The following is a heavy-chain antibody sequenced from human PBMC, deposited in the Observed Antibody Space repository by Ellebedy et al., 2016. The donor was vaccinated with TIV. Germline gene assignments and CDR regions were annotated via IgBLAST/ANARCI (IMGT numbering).Heavy chain of an antibody. CDR1: GYTFTSNG. CDR3: ARRGFGYYYYGMDV. D-gene: IGHD2-15*01. V-gene: IGHV1-3*01. J-gene: IGHJ6*02. Sequence: ASVKVSXKASGYTFTSNGIIWVRQAPGQRLEWMGWINAGNGNTKYSQKFQGRVTITRDTSASTAYMELSSLRSEDTAVYYCARRGFGYYYYGMDVWGQGTTVTVSS. CDR2: INAGNGNT.